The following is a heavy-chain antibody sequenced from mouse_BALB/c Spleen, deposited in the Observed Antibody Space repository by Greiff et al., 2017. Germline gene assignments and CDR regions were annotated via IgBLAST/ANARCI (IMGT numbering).Heavy chain of an antibody. J-gene: IGHJ2*01. CDR2: INPSTGYT. CDR3: ARNFHYYGYGY. Sequence: QVQLKESGAELAKPGASVKMSCKASGYTFTSYWMHWVKQRPGQGLEWIGYINPSTGYTEYNQKFKDKATLTADKSSSTAYMQLSSLTSEDSAVYYCARNFHYYGYGYWGQGTTLTVSS. CDR1: GYTFTSYW. D-gene: IGHD1-2*01. V-gene: IGHV1-7*01.